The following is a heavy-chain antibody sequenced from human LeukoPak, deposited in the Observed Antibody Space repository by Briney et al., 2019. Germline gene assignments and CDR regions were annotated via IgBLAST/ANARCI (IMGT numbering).Heavy chain of an antibody. D-gene: IGHD3-10*01. CDR1: GFTFSNYA. Sequence: GGSLRLSCAASGFTFSNYAMYWVRQAPGKGLEGVAFTTYDGSDKYYADSVKGRFTISRDNSKNTLYLQMNSLRAEDTAVYYCAKDRANAWSSDYWGQGTLVTVSS. CDR3: AKDRANAWSSDY. CDR2: TTYDGSDK. V-gene: IGHV3-30*02. J-gene: IGHJ4*02.